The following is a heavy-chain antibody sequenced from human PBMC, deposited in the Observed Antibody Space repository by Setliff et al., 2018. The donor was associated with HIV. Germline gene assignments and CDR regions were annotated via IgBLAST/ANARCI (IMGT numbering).Heavy chain of an antibody. D-gene: IGHD2-21*02. CDR3: ATLDPSGGNFLAY. V-gene: IGHV4-4*09. J-gene: IGHJ4*02. CDR2: IHARGKT. CDR1: GDTDFY. Sequence: SETLSLTCTVSGDTDFYWNWIRQPPGKGLEWLGYIHARGKTNYNPSLKSRVTISLDTSKMQFSLHLTSVTAADTAVYYCATLDPSGGNFLAYWGQGTLVTVSS.